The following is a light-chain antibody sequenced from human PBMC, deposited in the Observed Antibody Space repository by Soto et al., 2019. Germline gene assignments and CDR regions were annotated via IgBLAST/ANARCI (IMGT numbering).Light chain of an antibody. V-gene: IGKV1-9*01. CDR3: HQVGNYPRT. Sequence: DIQLTQSPSFLSASVGDRVTITCRASQGINSHLAWYQQKPWKAPKLLIYVSSTLQSGVTSRFSGSGSGTEFTLTISSLQPEDFEAYYCHQVGNYPRTCGGGTKVEIK. CDR1: QGINSH. J-gene: IGKJ4*02. CDR2: VSS.